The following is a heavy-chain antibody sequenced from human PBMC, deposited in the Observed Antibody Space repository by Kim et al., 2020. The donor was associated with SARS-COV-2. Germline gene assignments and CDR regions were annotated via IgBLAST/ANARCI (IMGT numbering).Heavy chain of an antibody. D-gene: IGHD4-17*01. CDR2: MNPNSGNT. CDR1: GYTFTSYD. CDR3: ARGRAWNDYGDHAFDY. Sequence: ASVKVSCKASGYTFTSYDINWVRQATGQGLEWMGWMNPNSGNTGYAQKFQGRVTMTRNTSISTAYMELSSLRSEDTAVYYCARGRAWNDYGDHAFDYWGQGTLVTVSS. V-gene: IGHV1-8*01. J-gene: IGHJ4*02.